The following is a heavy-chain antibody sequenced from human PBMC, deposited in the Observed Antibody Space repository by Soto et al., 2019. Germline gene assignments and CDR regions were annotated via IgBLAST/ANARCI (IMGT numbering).Heavy chain of an antibody. Sequence: PSETLSLTCAVSGYSISSGYHWGCIRQPPGKGLEWIGIINHSENTYYNPSLNSRVTMSVDTSTNQSPLNLIAVTAADTALYYCAGRYSPTHRPFDYWGQGALVTVSS. D-gene: IGHD5-12*01. V-gene: IGHV4-38-2*01. CDR2: INHSENT. CDR3: AGRYSPTHRPFDY. J-gene: IGHJ4*02. CDR1: GYSISSGYH.